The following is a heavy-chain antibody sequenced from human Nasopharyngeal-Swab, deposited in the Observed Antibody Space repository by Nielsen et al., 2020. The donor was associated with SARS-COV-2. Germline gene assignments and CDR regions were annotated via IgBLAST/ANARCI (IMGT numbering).Heavy chain of an antibody. CDR1: GGPFSGYY. CDR3: ASLLNPILTGYYYYYYGMDV. CDR2: INHSGST. V-gene: IGHV4-34*01. Sequence: SETLSLTCAAYGGPFSGYYWSWIRQPPGKGLEWIGEINHSGSTNYNPSLKSRVTISVDTSKNQFSLKLSSVTAADTAVYYCASLLNPILTGYYYYYYGMDVWGQGTTVTVSS. J-gene: IGHJ6*02. D-gene: IGHD3-9*01.